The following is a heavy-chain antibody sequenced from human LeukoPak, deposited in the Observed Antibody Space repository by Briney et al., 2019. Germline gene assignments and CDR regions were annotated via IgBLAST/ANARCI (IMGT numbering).Heavy chain of an antibody. CDR2: IYYSGST. CDR3: ARERAGYYDSSGYSDAFDI. D-gene: IGHD3-22*01. V-gene: IGHV4-59*01. CDR1: GGSFSGYY. J-gene: IGHJ3*02. Sequence: PSETLSLTCAVYGGSFSGYYWSWIRQPPGKGLEWIGYIYYSGSTNYNPSLKSRVTISVDTSKNQFSLKLSSVTAADTAVYYCARERAGYYDSSGYSDAFDIWGQGTMVTVSS.